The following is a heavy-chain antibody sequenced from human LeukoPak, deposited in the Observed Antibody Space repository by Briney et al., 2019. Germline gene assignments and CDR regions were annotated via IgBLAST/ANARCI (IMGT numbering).Heavy chain of an antibody. CDR3: ARRYSSSWYYFDY. V-gene: IGHV4-39*01. CDR1: VASTSTSRYY. D-gene: IGHD6-13*01. Sequence: SHSPTSTEPVASTSTSRYYSGWLRHPPWKRLAWIGSIYYSGSTYYNPSLKSRVTISVDTSKNQFSLKLSSVTAADTAVYYCARRYSSSWYYFDYWGQGTLVTVSS. J-gene: IGHJ4*02. CDR2: IYYSGST.